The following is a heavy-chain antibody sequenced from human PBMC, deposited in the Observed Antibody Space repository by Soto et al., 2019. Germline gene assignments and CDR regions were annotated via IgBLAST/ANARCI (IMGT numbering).Heavy chain of an antibody. Sequence: PSETLSLTCTVSGGSISSGGYYWSWIRQHPGKGLEWIGYIYYSGSTYYNPSLKSRVTISVDTSKNQFSLKLSSVTAADTAVYYCARSGDYGLCFDYWGQGTLVTVS. CDR2: IYYSGST. CDR1: GGSISSGGYY. CDR3: ARSGDYGLCFDY. D-gene: IGHD4-17*01. V-gene: IGHV4-31*03. J-gene: IGHJ4*02.